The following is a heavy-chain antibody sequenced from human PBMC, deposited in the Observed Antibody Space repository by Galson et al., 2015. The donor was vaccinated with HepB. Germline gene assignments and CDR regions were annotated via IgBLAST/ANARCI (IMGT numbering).Heavy chain of an antibody. J-gene: IGHJ6*02. CDR2: IDPSDSYT. V-gene: IGHV5-10-1*01. D-gene: IGHD2-2*01. CDR1: GYSFTSYW. CDR3: ARLGCSSTSCYSYYYYYGMDV. Sequence: QSGAEVKKPGESLRISCKGSGYSFTSYWISWVRQMPGKGLEWMGRIDPSDSYTNYSPSFQGHVTISADKSISTAYLQWSSLKASDTAMYYCARLGCSSTSCYSYYYYYGMDVWGQGTTVTVSS.